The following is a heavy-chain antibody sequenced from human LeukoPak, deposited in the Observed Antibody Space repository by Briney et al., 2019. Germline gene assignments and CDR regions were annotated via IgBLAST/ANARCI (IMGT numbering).Heavy chain of an antibody. J-gene: IGHJ4*02. CDR3: ARVPGGNSSLSY. Sequence: ASVKVSCKASGYTFTDYAMHWVRQAPGQRLGWMGWINAGNGNTKYSQKFQGRLTITRDTSANTAYMELNSLRSEDTAVYYCARVPGGNSSLSYWGQETLVSVSS. CDR2: INAGNGNT. D-gene: IGHD6-6*01. CDR1: GYTFTDYA. V-gene: IGHV1-3*01.